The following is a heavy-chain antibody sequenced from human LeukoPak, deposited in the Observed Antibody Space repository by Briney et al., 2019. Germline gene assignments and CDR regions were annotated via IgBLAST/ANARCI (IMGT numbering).Heavy chain of an antibody. D-gene: IGHD3-16*02. CDR3: AANYDYVWGSYRGYYFDY. CDR1: GFTFSDYY. CDR2: ISSSGSTI. V-gene: IGHV3-11*01. Sequence: PGGSLRLSCAASGFTFSDYYMSWIRQAPGKGLKWVSYISSSGSTIYYADSVKGRFTISRDNAKNSLYLQMNSLRAEDTAVYYCAANYDYVWGSYRGYYFDYWGQGTLVTVSS. J-gene: IGHJ4*02.